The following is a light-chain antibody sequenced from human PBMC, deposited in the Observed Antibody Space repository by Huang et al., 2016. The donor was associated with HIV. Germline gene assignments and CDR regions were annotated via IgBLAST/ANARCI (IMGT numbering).Light chain of an antibody. CDR1: QRFSSN. Sequence: EIVMTQSPATLSVSPGERATLSCRASQRFSSNLAWYQQKPGQAPRLLIYGASTRATGSPARFSGSGSGTEVTLTISSLQSEDFAVYYCQQYNNWPQTFGQGTKVEIK. CDR2: GAS. CDR3: QQYNNWPQT. V-gene: IGKV3-15*01. J-gene: IGKJ1*01.